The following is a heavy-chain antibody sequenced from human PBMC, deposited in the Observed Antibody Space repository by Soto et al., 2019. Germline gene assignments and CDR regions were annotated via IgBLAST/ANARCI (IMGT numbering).Heavy chain of an antibody. Sequence: PGGSLRLSCAASGFTFSSYGMHWVRQAPGKGLEWVAVISYDGSNKYYADSVKGRSTISRDNSKNTLYLQMNSLRAEDTAVYYCAKDISMGGIAAAGTFYFDYWGQGTLVTVSS. V-gene: IGHV3-30*18. D-gene: IGHD6-13*01. CDR1: GFTFSSYG. CDR2: ISYDGSNK. CDR3: AKDISMGGIAAAGTFYFDY. J-gene: IGHJ4*02.